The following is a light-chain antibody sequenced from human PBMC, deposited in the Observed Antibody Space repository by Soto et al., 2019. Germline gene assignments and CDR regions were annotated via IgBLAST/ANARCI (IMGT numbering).Light chain of an antibody. CDR3: KQRSNGSMYT. J-gene: IGKJ2*01. Sequence: EIVLTQSPATLSLSPGERATLSSRARQSVSSYLAWYHQKPGQAPRLLIYDASNRATGIPARFSSSGYATAFTLTIIRLEHEDFAVYYCKQRSNGSMYTFCQGTKLEIK. CDR1: QSVSSY. CDR2: DAS. V-gene: IGKV3-11*01.